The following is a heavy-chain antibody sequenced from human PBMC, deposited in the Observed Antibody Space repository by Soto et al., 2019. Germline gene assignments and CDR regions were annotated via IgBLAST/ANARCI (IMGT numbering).Heavy chain of an antibody. Sequence: QVQLQQWGAGLLKPSETLSLTCAVYGGSFSGYYWSWIRQPPGKGLEWIGEINHSGSTNYNPYLKSRVTISVDTSKNQFSLKLSSVTAADTAVYYCARRIQLWIDYWGQGTLITVSS. CDR1: GGSFSGYY. CDR2: INHSGST. CDR3: ARRIQLWIDY. D-gene: IGHD5-18*01. V-gene: IGHV4-34*01. J-gene: IGHJ4*02.